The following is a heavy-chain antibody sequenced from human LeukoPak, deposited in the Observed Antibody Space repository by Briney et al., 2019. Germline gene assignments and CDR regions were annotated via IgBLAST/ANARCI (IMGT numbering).Heavy chain of an antibody. CDR3: ARESLTAFDY. J-gene: IGHJ4*02. D-gene: IGHD3-16*02. CDR1: GFTFSSYS. Sequence: GGSLRLSCAASGFTFSSYSMNWVRQAPGKGLEWVSSISSSYIYYADSVKGRFTISRDNAKNSLYLQMNSLRAEDTAVYYCARESLTAFDYWGQGTLVTVSS. CDR2: ISSSYI. V-gene: IGHV3-21*01.